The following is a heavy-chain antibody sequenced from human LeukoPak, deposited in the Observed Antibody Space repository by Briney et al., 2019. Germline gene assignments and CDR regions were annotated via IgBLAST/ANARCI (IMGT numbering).Heavy chain of an antibody. J-gene: IGHJ4*02. D-gene: IGHD2-2*01. CDR3: ARVRVRYCSSTSCYPFDY. CDR1: GFTFSSYA. V-gene: IGHV3-30-3*01. CDR2: ISYDGSNK. Sequence: GRSLRLSCAASGFTFSSYAMHWVRQAPGRGLEWVAVISYDGSNKYYADSVKGRFTISRDNSKNTLYLQMNSLRAEDTAVYYCARVRVRYCSSTSCYPFDYWGQGTLVTVSS.